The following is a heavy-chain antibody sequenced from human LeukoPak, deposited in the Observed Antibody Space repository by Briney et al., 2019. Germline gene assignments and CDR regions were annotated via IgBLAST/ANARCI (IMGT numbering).Heavy chain of an antibody. CDR2: TYYRSKWYY. CDR1: VDIVSSNSAA. Sequence: SQTLSLTCAISVDIVSSNSAAWHWIRQSPSRGLEWLGRTYYRSKWYYDYAVAVKSRISINPDTSKNQFSLQLSSVTPEDTAVYYCARDPVGGSTIFDYWGQGTLVTVSS. V-gene: IGHV6-1*01. CDR3: ARDPVGGSTIFDY. J-gene: IGHJ4*02. D-gene: IGHD1-26*01.